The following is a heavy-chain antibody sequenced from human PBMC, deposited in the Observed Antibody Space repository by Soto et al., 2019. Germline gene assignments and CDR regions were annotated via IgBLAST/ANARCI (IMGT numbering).Heavy chain of an antibody. Sequence: GGSLRLSCAASGFTFSSYEMNWVRQAPGKGLEWGSYISSSGNTIYYPDSVKGRFTISRDNAKNSLYLQMNSLRAEDTAVYYCARDTAMVVDYWGQGTLVTVSS. J-gene: IGHJ4*02. CDR2: ISSSGNTI. D-gene: IGHD5-18*01. CDR3: ARDTAMVVDY. V-gene: IGHV3-48*03. CDR1: GFTFSSYE.